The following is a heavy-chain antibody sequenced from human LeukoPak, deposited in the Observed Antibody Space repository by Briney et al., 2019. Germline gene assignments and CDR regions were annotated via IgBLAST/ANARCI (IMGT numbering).Heavy chain of an antibody. V-gene: IGHV1-69*13. CDR3: ARDGDDYGDYVDPSSYYYYYGMDV. CDR2: IIPILGTA. Sequence: ASVNVSCKASGGTFSSYAISWVRQAPGQGLEWMGGIIPILGTANYAQKFQGRVTITADESTSTAYMELSSLRSEDTAVYYCARDGDDYGDYVDPSSYYYYYGMDVWGQGTTVTVSS. J-gene: IGHJ6*02. CDR1: GGTFSSYA. D-gene: IGHD4-17*01.